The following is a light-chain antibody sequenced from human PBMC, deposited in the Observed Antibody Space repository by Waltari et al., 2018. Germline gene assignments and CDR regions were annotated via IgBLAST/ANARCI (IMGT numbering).Light chain of an antibody. Sequence: EIVLTQSPGTLSLSPGERATLSCRASQSVSRTLAGYQQKPGQAPRLLIYDASTRATGIPDSFSGGDSGTDFSLTISRLEPEDFAVYYCQKYGTLPATFGQGTKVEVK. J-gene: IGKJ1*01. CDR1: QSVSRT. CDR3: QKYGTLPAT. V-gene: IGKV3-20*01. CDR2: DAS.